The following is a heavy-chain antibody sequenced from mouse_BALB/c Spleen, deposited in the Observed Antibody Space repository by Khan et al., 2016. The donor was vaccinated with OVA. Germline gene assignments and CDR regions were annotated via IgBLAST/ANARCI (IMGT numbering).Heavy chain of an antibody. CDR1: GFSLSRYN. V-gene: IGHV2-6-4*01. D-gene: IGHD2-14*01. CDR3: ASAYNRYAVYYALDY. Sequence: QVQLKESGPGLVAPSQSLSITCNVSGFSLSRYNIHWVRQPPGKGLEWLGMIWGGGDTDYNSTLNYRLSISKDNYTCHVFLKLNSLQTDDSAMYYCASAYNRYAVYYALDYWGQGTSVTVSS. J-gene: IGHJ4*01. CDR2: IWGGGDT.